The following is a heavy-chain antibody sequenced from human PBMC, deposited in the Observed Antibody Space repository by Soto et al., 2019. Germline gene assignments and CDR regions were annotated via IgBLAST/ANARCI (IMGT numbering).Heavy chain of an antibody. CDR1: GFTFSSYA. V-gene: IGHV3-23*01. CDR2: ISGSGGST. Sequence: EVQLLESGGGLVQPGGSLRLSCAASGFTFSSYAMSWVRQAPGKGLEWVSAISGSGGSTYYADSVKGRFTISRDNAKNTLYLQMNSLRAEDTAVYYCAKDREYSSRQYYFDYWGQGTLVTVSS. D-gene: IGHD6-13*01. J-gene: IGHJ4*02. CDR3: AKDREYSSRQYYFDY.